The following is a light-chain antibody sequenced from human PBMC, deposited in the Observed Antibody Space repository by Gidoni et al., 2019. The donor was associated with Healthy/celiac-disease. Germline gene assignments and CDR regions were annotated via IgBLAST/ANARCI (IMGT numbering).Light chain of an antibody. V-gene: IGKV1-39*01. CDR2: AAS. CDR3: QQYYITPLT. Sequence: DIQLTQSPSSLSASVGDRVTITCRESQTISSYVNWYQQKPGKVPNLLIYAASSLQSGIPSRFSGSGSGTDFTLTISSLQPEDVATYYCQQYYITPLTFGGGTKVEIK. J-gene: IGKJ4*02. CDR1: QTISSY.